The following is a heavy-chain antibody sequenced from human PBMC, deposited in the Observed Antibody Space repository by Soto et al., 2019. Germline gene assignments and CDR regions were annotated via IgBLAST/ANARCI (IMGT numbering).Heavy chain of an antibody. CDR2: IVPSLDTT. CDR1: GGTFSSSG. V-gene: IGHV1-69*11. J-gene: IGHJ6*02. CDR3: ARWPQPRYTADPYAVDV. D-gene: IGHD3-16*02. Sequence: QVHLVQSGTEVKKPGSSVKVSCKASGGTFSSSGFSWVRQAPGQGLEWMGMIVPSLDTTNYAQKFQARVTITADEGTGTAYMELRSLRPEDTAVYYCARWPQPRYTADPYAVDVWGQGTRVIVSS.